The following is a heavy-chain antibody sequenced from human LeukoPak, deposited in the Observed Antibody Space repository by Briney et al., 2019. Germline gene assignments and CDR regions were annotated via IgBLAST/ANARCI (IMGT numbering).Heavy chain of an antibody. CDR3: AKDQARFLEWLLSGMDV. D-gene: IGHD3-3*01. CDR1: GFTFSSYG. J-gene: IGHJ6*04. V-gene: IGHV3-30*18. Sequence: PGRSLRLSCAASGFTFSSYGMHWVRQAPGKGLEWVAVISYDGSNKYYADSVKGRFTISRDNSKNTLYLQMNSLRAEDTAVYYCAKDQARFLEWLLSGMDVWGKGTTVTVSS. CDR2: ISYDGSNK.